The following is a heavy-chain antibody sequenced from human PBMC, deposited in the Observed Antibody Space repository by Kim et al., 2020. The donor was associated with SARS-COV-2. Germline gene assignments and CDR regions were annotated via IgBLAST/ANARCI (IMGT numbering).Heavy chain of an antibody. CDR2: ITAGGDRT. V-gene: IGHV3-23*01. J-gene: IGHJ4*02. Sequence: GGSLRLSCAASGFVFSNYALSWVRQAPGEGLEWVSAITAGGDRTFFADSVKGRFIISRDNSQSTLYLQMNSLGVEDTAMYYRVTSTMVRGASLWGQGNL. CDR3: VTSTMVRGASL. D-gene: IGHD3-10*01. CDR1: GFVFSNYA.